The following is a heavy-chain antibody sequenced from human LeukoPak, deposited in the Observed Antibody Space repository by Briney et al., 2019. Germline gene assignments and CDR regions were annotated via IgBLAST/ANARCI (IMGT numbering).Heavy chain of an antibody. CDR3: ARGRGQWLGYFDY. V-gene: IGHV3-33*01. CDR2: IWYDGSNK. D-gene: IGHD6-19*01. CDR1: GFTFSSYG. J-gene: IGHJ4*02. Sequence: PGRSLRLSCAASGFTFSSYGMHWVRQAPGKGLEWVAVIWYDGSNKYYADSAKGRFTISRDNSKNTLYLQMNSLRAEDTAVYYCARGRGQWLGYFDYWGQGTLVTVSS.